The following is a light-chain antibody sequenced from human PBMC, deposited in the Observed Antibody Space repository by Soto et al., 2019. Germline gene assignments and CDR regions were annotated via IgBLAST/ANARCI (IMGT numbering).Light chain of an antibody. CDR3: QQYVSSPLT. V-gene: IGKV3-15*01. CDR1: QSIRSN. CDR2: DAS. Sequence: EIVMTQSPVTLSVSPGERATLSCRASQSIRSNLAWYQQKPGQAPRLLMYDASTRATGIPARFSGSGSGTEFTLTISSLQSEDFAVYYCQQYVSSPLTFGGGTKVEIK. J-gene: IGKJ4*01.